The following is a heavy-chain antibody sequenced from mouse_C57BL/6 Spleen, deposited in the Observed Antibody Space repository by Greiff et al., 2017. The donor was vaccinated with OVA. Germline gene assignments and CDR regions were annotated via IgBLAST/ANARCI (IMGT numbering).Heavy chain of an antibody. J-gene: IGHJ2*01. CDR2: INPSSGYT. D-gene: IGHD1-1*01. Sequence: QVQLQQSGAELARPGASVKMSCKASGYTFTSYTMHWVKQRPGQGLEWIGYINPSSGYTKYNQKFKDKATLTADKSSSTAYMQLSSLTSEDSAVYYCARSPLYYGSSYYFDYWGQGTTLTVSS. CDR3: ARSPLYYGSSYYFDY. V-gene: IGHV1-4*01. CDR1: GYTFTSYT.